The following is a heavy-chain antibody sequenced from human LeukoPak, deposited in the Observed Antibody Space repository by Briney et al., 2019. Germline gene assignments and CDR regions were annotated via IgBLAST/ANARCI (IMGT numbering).Heavy chain of an antibody. D-gene: IGHD5-18*01. CDR3: AKDLRGYSPDAFDI. V-gene: IGHV3-9*01. Sequence: GRSLRLSCAASGFTFDDYAMHWVRQAPGKGLEWVSGISWNSGSIGYADSVKGRFTISRDNAKNSLYLQMNSLGAEDTALYCCAKDLRGYSPDAFDIWGQGTMVTVSS. CDR2: ISWNSGSI. J-gene: IGHJ3*02. CDR1: GFTFDDYA.